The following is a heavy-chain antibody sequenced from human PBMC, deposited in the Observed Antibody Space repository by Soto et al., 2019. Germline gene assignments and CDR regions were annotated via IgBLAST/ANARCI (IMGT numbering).Heavy chain of an antibody. V-gene: IGHV3-15*01. D-gene: IGHD3-10*01. CDR3: TTLLWFGSDFDY. Sequence: PGGSLRLSCAASGFTFSNAWMSWVRQAPGKGLEWVGRIKSKTDGGTTDYAAPVKGRFTISRDDSKNTLYLQMNSLKTEDTAVYYCTTLLWFGSDFDYWGQGTLVTVSS. CDR1: GFTFSNAW. CDR2: IKSKTDGGTT. J-gene: IGHJ4*02.